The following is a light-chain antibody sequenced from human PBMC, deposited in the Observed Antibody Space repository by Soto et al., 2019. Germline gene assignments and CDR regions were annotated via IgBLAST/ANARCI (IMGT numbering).Light chain of an antibody. J-gene: IGKJ1*01. Sequence: EIVMTQSPATLSVSPGERATLSCRASQSVSSNLAWYQQKPGQAPRLLIYGASTRATGIPARFSGSGSGTEFTLTISRLEPADFAVYYCQQYHYWWTFGQGTKVDI. CDR3: QQYHYWWT. CDR1: QSVSSN. V-gene: IGKV3-15*01. CDR2: GAS.